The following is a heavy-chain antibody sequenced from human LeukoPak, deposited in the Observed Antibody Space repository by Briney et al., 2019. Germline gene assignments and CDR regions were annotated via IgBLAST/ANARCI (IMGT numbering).Heavy chain of an antibody. D-gene: IGHD6-19*01. Sequence: PSETLSLTCGVSGGSVTSTNYWTWVRQPPGKGLEWIGEVNLQGSTNYNPSLMGRVATSVDMSENHISLQLTSVTAADTAVYYCARDGVAGGFDYWGQGTLVTVSS. CDR1: GGSVTSTNY. J-gene: IGHJ4*02. CDR2: VNLQGST. V-gene: IGHV4-4*02. CDR3: ARDGVAGGFDY.